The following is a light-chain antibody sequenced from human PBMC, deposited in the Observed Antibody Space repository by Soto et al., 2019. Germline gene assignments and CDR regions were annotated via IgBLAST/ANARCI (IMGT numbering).Light chain of an antibody. V-gene: IGLV2-14*01. CDR3: SSYVTDSTYV. Sequence: QSALTQPASVSGSPGQSITISCTGTSSDVGGYNYVSWYQHHPGKAPKLMIYEVSNRPSGVSYRFSGSKSGNTASLTISGLQAEDEADYYCSSYVTDSTYVFGTGTKVTVX. CDR1: SSDVGGYNY. J-gene: IGLJ1*01. CDR2: EVS.